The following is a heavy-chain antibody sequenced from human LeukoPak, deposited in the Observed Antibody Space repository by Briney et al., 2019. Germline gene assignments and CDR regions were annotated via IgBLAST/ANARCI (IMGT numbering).Heavy chain of an antibody. CDR2: ISSSSGYI. J-gene: IGHJ4*02. CDR1: GFTFSRYS. CDR3: AKDPTDFDSSGQTYFDY. V-gene: IGHV3-21*04. Sequence: GGSLRLSCAASGFTFSRYSMNWVRQAPGKGLEWVSSISSSSGYIYYTDSLKGRFTISRDNANNSLYLQMNSLRAEDTAVYYCAKDPTDFDSSGQTYFDYWGQGTLVTVSS. D-gene: IGHD3-22*01.